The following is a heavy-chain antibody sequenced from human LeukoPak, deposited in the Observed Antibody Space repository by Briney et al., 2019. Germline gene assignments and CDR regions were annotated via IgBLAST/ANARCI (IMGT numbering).Heavy chain of an antibody. Sequence: PGGSLRLSCAASGFTFSSYAMSWVRQAPGKGLEWVSAISSSGGSTYYADSVKGRFTISRDNSKNTLYLQMNSLRAEDTAVYYCAKDLYGYVSNWFDPWGQGTLVTVPS. CDR1: GFTFSSYA. J-gene: IGHJ5*02. D-gene: IGHD5-12*01. V-gene: IGHV3-23*01. CDR3: AKDLYGYVSNWFDP. CDR2: ISSSGGST.